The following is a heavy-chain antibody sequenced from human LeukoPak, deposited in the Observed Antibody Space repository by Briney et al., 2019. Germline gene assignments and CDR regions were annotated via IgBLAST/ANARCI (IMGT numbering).Heavy chain of an antibody. J-gene: IGHJ6*03. CDR1: GFTFSTYA. V-gene: IGHV3-23*01. CDR2: ISGSGGGT. CDR3: ARCPGVLRFLERARDTYYMDV. Sequence: PGGSLRLSCVVSGFTFSTYAMSWVRQAPGKGLEWFSGISGSGGGTYYAGSVKGRFTISRDNSKNTLYLQMNSLRAEDTAIYYCARCPGVLRFLERARDTYYMDVWGKGTTVTVSS. D-gene: IGHD3-3*01.